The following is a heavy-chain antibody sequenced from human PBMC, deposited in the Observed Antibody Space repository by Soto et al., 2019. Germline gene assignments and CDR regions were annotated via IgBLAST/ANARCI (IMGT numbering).Heavy chain of an antibody. CDR3: AREYSSSWYEKGAFDI. Sequence: SVKVSGKASGGTFSSYAISWVRQAPGQGLEWMGGIIPIFGTANYAQKFQGRVTITADESTSTAYMELSSLRSEDTAVYYCAREYSSSWYEKGAFDIWGQGTMVT. D-gene: IGHD6-13*01. CDR1: GGTFSSYA. J-gene: IGHJ3*02. V-gene: IGHV1-69*13. CDR2: IIPIFGTA.